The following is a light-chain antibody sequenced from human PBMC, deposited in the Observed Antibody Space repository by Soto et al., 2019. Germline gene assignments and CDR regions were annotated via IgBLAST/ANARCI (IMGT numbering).Light chain of an antibody. J-gene: IGKJ5*01. Sequence: EIVMTQSPATLSVSPAERATLSCRASQSVSSNLAWYQQKRGQAPRLLIYGASNRATGIPDRFSGSGSGTDFTLIINRLEPEDVAIYYCQQYGGSPRITFGQGTRLEIK. V-gene: IGKV3-20*01. CDR2: GAS. CDR3: QQYGGSPRIT. CDR1: QSVSSN.